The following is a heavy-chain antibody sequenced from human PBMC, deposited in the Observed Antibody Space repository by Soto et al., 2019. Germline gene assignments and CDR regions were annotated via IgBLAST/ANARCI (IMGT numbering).Heavy chain of an antibody. CDR2: ISSSSSTI. V-gene: IGHV3-48*02. CDR3: AREFDVLLWFGELYPDAFDI. D-gene: IGHD3-10*01. J-gene: IGHJ3*02. Sequence: GGSLRLSCAASGFTLSSYSMNWVRQAPGKGLEWVSYISSSSSTIYYADSVKGRFTISRDNAKNSLYLQMNSLRDEDTAVYYCAREFDVLLWFGELYPDAFDIWGQGTMVTVSS. CDR1: GFTLSSYS.